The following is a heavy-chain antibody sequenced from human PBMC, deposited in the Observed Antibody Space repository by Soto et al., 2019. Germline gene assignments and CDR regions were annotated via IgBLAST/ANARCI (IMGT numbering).Heavy chain of an antibody. CDR3: ASNPPYSSERRFDY. Sequence: EASVKVSCKASGGTFSSYTISWVRQAPGQGLEWMGRIIPILGIANYAQKFQGRVTITADKSTSTAYMELSSLRSEDTAVYYCASNPPYSSERRFDYWGQGTLVTVSS. V-gene: IGHV1-69*02. CDR2: IIPILGIA. CDR1: GGTFSSYT. J-gene: IGHJ4*02. D-gene: IGHD6-19*01.